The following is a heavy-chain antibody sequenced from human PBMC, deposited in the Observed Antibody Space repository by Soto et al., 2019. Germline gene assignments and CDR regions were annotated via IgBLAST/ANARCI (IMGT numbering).Heavy chain of an antibody. Sequence: GESLKISCKASGYTFTNYWIGWVRQMPGKGLEWMGIIYPSDSDTRYSPSFQGQVTISADKSINTAYLQWNSLKASDTAIYYCARPANTVADHFDLWGQGTPVTVSS. CDR3: ARPANTVADHFDL. CDR2: IYPSDSDT. J-gene: IGHJ4*02. V-gene: IGHV5-51*01. CDR1: GYTFTNYW. D-gene: IGHD4-17*01.